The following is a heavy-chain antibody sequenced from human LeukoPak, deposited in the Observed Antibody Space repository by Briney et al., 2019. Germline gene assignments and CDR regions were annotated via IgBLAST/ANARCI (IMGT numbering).Heavy chain of an antibody. D-gene: IGHD2-8*01. CDR2: IYHSGST. Sequence: SETLPLTCAVSGGSISSSNWWSWVRQPPGKGLEWIGEIYHSGSTNYNPSLKSRVTISVDKSKNQFSLKLSSVTAADTAVYYCARGARMLPLYYFDYWGQGTLVTVSS. CDR1: GGSISSSNW. CDR3: ARGARMLPLYYFDY. J-gene: IGHJ4*02. V-gene: IGHV4-4*02.